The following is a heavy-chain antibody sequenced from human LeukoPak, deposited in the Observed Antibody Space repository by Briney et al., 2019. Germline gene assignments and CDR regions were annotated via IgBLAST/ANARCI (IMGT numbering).Heavy chain of an antibody. CDR2: IYHSGST. CDR1: GGSISSDNW. D-gene: IGHD6-19*01. CDR3: ATNGWYCLDH. V-gene: IGHV4-4*02. J-gene: IGHJ1*01. Sequence: PSGTLSLTCAVSGGSISSDNWWSWVLQPPGKGLEWIGEIYHSGSTNYNPSLQSRVTISVDKSNNHFSLRLTSVTAADTAVYYCATNGWYCLDHWGQGALVTVSS.